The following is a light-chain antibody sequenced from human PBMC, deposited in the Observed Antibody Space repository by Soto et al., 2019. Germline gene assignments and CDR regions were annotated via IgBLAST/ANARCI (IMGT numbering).Light chain of an antibody. J-gene: IGKJ1*01. CDR2: WAS. CDR1: QGIGDT. Sequence: EIVMTQSPATLSVSPGEGATLSCRASQGIGDTLAWYQQKPGQSPKLLLYWASTRESGVPDRFSGSGSGTDFTLSISSLQAEDVAVYFCQQYSNPPWTFGQGTKVDIK. CDR3: QQYSNPPWT. V-gene: IGKV4-1*01.